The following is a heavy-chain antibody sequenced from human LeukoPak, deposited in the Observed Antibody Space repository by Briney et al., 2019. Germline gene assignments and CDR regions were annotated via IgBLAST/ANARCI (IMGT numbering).Heavy chain of an antibody. CDR1: GFTFSSYA. J-gene: IGHJ4*02. V-gene: IGHV3-30*04. CDR3: ARDTDPNYDFWSGYSFEFDY. Sequence: PGGSLRLSCAASGFTFSSYAMHWVRQAPGKGLEWVAVISYDGNNKYYADSVKGRFTISRDNSKNTLYLQMNSLRAEDTAVYYCARDTDPNYDFWSGYSFEFDYWGQGTLVTVSS. D-gene: IGHD3-3*01. CDR2: ISYDGNNK.